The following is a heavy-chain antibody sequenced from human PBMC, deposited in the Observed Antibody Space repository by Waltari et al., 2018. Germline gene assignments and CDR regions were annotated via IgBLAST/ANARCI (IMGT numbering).Heavy chain of an antibody. V-gene: IGHV4-39*01. CDR2: IYYSGST. Sequence: QLQLQESGPGLVKPSATLSLTCTVSGGSISSSRYYWGWIRQPPGKGLEWIGSIYYSGSTYYNPSLKSRVTISVDTSKNQFSLKLSSVTAADTAVYYCAGYTIFGVVLSDYWGQGTLVTVSS. J-gene: IGHJ4*02. CDR1: GGSISSSRYY. D-gene: IGHD3-3*01. CDR3: AGYTIFGVVLSDY.